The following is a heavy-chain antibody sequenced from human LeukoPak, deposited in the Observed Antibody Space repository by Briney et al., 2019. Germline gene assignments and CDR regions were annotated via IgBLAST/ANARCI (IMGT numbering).Heavy chain of an antibody. J-gene: IGHJ6*03. V-gene: IGHV3-53*01. Sequence: GGSLRLSCAASGFTFSSYEMTWVRQAPGKGLERVSVIYSGGSTDYADSVKGRFTTSRDTSKNTLYLQMNDVRAEDTGIYYCVRDLRDRRGYSNYYMDVWGKGTTVTVSS. CDR3: VRDLRDRRGYSNYYMDV. CDR2: IYSGGST. D-gene: IGHD3-10*01. CDR1: GFTFSSYE.